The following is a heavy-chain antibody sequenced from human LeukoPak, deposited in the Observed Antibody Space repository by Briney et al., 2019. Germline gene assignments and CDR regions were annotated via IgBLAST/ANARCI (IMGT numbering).Heavy chain of an antibody. CDR3: ARVLRILEGYYYYYYMDV. CDR2: ISGSGGST. CDR1: GFTFSSYA. J-gene: IGHJ6*03. Sequence: GGSLRLSCAASGFTFSSYAMSWVRQAPGKGLEWVSAISGSGGSTYYADSVKGRFTIARDNAKNSLYLQMNSLRAENTAVYYCARVLRILEGYYYYYYMDVWGKGTTVTVSS. V-gene: IGHV3-23*01. D-gene: IGHD3-3*01.